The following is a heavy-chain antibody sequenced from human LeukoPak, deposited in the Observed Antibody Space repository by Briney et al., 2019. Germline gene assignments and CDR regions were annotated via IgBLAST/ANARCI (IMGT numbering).Heavy chain of an antibody. V-gene: IGHV3-11*04. CDR3: ARGRLDSSSWSVGRYYFDY. J-gene: IGHJ4*02. D-gene: IGHD6-13*01. CDR1: GFTFSDYY. CDR2: ISSSGSTI. Sequence: PGGSLRLSCAASGFTFSDYYMSWIRQAPGKGLEWVSYISSSGSTIYYADSVKGRFTISRDNAKNSLYLQMNSLRAEDTAVYYCARGRLDSSSWSVGRYYFDYWGQGTLVTVSS.